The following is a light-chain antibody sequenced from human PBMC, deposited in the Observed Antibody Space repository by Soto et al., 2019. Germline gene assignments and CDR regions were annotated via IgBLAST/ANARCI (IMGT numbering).Light chain of an antibody. CDR3: VLYMGSGISV. CDR2: STN. CDR1: SGSVSTSYY. J-gene: IGLJ3*02. V-gene: IGLV8-61*01. Sequence: QTVVTQEPSFSVSPGRTVTLTCGLSSGSVSTSYYPSWYQQTPGQAPRTLIYSTNTRSSGVPDRFSGSILGNKAALTITGAQAHDESDYYCVLYMGSGISVFGGGPKLTVL.